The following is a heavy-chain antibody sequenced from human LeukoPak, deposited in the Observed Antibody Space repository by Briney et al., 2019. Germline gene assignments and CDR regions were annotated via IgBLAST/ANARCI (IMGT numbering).Heavy chain of an antibody. CDR2: ISWDGGST. CDR3: AKEHSRSVAAEDYMDV. Sequence: GGSLRLSCAASGFTVSSNYMSWVRQAPGKGLEWVSLISWDGGSTYYADSVKGRFTISRDNSKNSLYLQMNSLRTEDTALYYCAKEHSRSVAAEDYMDVWGKGTTVTVSS. J-gene: IGHJ6*03. D-gene: IGHD6-13*01. V-gene: IGHV3-43*01. CDR1: GFTVSSNY.